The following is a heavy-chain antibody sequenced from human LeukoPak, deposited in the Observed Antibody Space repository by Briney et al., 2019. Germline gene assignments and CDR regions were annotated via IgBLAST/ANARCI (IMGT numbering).Heavy chain of an antibody. J-gene: IGHJ4*02. Sequence: GGSLRLSCAASGFTFSSYAMHWVRQAPGKGLEWVAVISYDGSNKYYADSVKGRFTISRDNSKNTLYLQMNSLRAEDTAVYYCARDDAPNMITFGGVIGLFDYWGQGTLVTVSS. D-gene: IGHD3-16*02. CDR3: ARDDAPNMITFGGVIGLFDY. V-gene: IGHV3-30*04. CDR2: ISYDGSNK. CDR1: GFTFSSYA.